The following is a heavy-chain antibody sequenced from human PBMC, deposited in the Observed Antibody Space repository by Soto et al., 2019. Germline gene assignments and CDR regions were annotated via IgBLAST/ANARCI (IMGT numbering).Heavy chain of an antibody. Sequence: QVQLVQSGAEVKKPGASVKVSCKASGYTFTSYAMHWVRQAPGQRLEWMGWINAGNGNTKYSQKFKGRVTITRDTSARTAYMELSSLRSEDTAVYYCARSKYYYDSSGYYYGLDYWGQGTLVTVSS. CDR1: GYTFTSYA. CDR3: ARSKYYYDSSGYYYGLDY. V-gene: IGHV1-3*01. J-gene: IGHJ4*02. CDR2: INAGNGNT. D-gene: IGHD3-22*01.